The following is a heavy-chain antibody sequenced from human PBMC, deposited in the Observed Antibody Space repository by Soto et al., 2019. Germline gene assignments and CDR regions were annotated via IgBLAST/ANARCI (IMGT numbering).Heavy chain of an antibody. D-gene: IGHD4-17*01. V-gene: IGHV4-39*01. CDR3: VRPMTTVTQWAFDI. CDR1: GGSISSTSSY. CDR2: IYYSGST. Sequence: SETLSLTCTVSGGSISSTSSYWGWIRQPPGKGLEWIGSIYYSGSTYDNPSLKSRVPISVDTSKNQFSLKLSSVTAADTAVYYCVRPMTTVTQWAFDIWGQGTMVTVSS. J-gene: IGHJ3*02.